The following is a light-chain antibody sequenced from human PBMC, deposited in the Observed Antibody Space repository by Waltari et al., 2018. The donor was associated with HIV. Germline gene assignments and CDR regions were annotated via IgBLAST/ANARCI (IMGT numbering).Light chain of an antibody. J-gene: IGLJ1*01. CDR1: SSDIGVYNY. CDR3: NSFTSGSTHV. Sequence: QSALTQPASVSGSPGQSITISCTGTSSDIGVYNYVSWYQQHPGKAPKLIISEVSNRPSGISNRFSGSKSGNTASLTISGLQGEDEADYYCNSFTSGSTHVFGTGTKLTVL. CDR2: EVS. V-gene: IGLV2-14*01.